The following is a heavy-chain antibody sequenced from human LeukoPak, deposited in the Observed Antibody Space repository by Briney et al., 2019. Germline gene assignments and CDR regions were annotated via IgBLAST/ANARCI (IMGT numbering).Heavy chain of an antibody. D-gene: IGHD1-1*01. CDR3: ARDGLERRLIP. CDR1: GFTFSGYG. V-gene: IGHV3-30*03. CDR2: ISYDGSNK. Sequence: PGGSLRLSCAASGFTFSGYGMHWVRQAPGKGLEWVAVISYDGSNKYYADSVKGRFTISRDNSKNTLYLQMNSLRAEDTAVYYCARDGLERRLIPWGQGTLVTVSS. J-gene: IGHJ5*02.